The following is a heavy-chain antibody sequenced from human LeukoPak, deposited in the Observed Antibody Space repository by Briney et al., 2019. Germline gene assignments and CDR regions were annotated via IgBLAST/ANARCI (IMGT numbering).Heavy chain of an antibody. CDR2: IYHSGST. J-gene: IGHJ4*02. V-gene: IGHV4-38-2*01. CDR3: ARNGTNNYFDY. Sequence: SETVSLTCAVSGYSISSGYYWGWIRQPPGKVLEWIGSIYHSGSTHYNPSLKSRVTISVDTSKNQFSLKLNSVTSADTAVYHCARNGTNNYFDYWGQGTLVTVSS. D-gene: IGHD2-2*01. CDR1: GYSISSGYY.